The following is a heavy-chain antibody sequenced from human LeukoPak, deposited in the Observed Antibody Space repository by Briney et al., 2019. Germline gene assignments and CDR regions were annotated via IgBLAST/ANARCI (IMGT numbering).Heavy chain of an antibody. CDR1: GFTFSDYY. V-gene: IGHV3-11*01. D-gene: IGHD3-16*01. CDR2: ISTSGSAI. J-gene: IGHJ5*02. CDR3: AGDGGGNWFAP. Sequence: GGSLRLSCAASGFTFSDYYMSWIRQAPGEGLEWVSYISTSGSAIYYADSVKGRFTISRDNAQNSLFLQMNNLRAEDTAVYYCAGDGGGNWFAPWGQGTLVTVSS.